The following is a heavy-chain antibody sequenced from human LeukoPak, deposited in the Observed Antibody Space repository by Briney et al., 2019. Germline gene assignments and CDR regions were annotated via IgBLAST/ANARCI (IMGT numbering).Heavy chain of an antibody. CDR1: GYTFTSYG. CDR3: ARDVGQYCSGGSCYPLDY. Sequence: GASVKVSRKTSGYTFTSYGISWVRQAPGQGLEWMGWINPNNGNTDYAQRLQGRLTVTKDTSTSTAYMELRSLRSDDTALYYCARDVGQYCSGGSCYPLDYWGQGTLVTVSS. V-gene: IGHV1-18*04. CDR2: INPNNGNT. J-gene: IGHJ4*02. D-gene: IGHD2-15*01.